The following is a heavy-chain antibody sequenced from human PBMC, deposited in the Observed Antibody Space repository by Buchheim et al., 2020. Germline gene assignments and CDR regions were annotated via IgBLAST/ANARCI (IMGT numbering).Heavy chain of an antibody. D-gene: IGHD3-22*01. CDR1: GGSFSGYY. J-gene: IGHJ5*02. V-gene: IGHV4-34*01. CDR3: AREWFPIGWFDP. Sequence: QVQLQQWGAGLLKPSETLSLTCAVYGGSFSGYYWSWIRQPPGKGLEWIGEINHSGSTNYNPSLKSRVTISVDTSKNQFSLQLSSVTAADTAVYYCAREWFPIGWFDPWGQGTL. CDR2: INHSGST.